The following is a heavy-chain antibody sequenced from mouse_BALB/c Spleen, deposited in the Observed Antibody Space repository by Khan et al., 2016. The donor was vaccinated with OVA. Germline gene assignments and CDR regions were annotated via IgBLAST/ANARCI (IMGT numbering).Heavy chain of an antibody. CDR3: AGTARIEY. J-gene: IGHJ2*01. CDR2: ISYSGST. D-gene: IGHD1-2*01. CDR1: GYSITSGYG. V-gene: IGHV3-2*02. Sequence: EVELVESGPGLVKPSQSLSLTCTVTGYSITSGYGWNWIRQFPGNKLEWMGYISYSGSTNYNPSLKSRISITRDTSKNQFFLQLNSVTTEDTATYYCAGTARIEYWGQGTTLTVSS.